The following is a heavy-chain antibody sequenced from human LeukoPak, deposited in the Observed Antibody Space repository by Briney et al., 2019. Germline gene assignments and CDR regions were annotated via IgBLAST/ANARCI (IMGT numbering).Heavy chain of an antibody. Sequence: PSETLSLTCTVSGGSISSTSYYWGWIRQPPGKGLEWIGSIYYSGSTYYSPSLKSRVTMSVDTSKNQISLKLRSVTAAGTAVYYCARDRLLWFGELDYWGQGTLVIVSS. CDR2: IYYSGST. CDR1: GGSISSTSYY. J-gene: IGHJ4*02. CDR3: ARDRLLWFGELDY. V-gene: IGHV4-39*07. D-gene: IGHD3-10*01.